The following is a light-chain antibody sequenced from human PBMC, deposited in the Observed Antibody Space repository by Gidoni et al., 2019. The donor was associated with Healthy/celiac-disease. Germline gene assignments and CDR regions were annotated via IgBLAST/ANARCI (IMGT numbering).Light chain of an antibody. V-gene: IGLV1-40*01. CDR1: SSNIGAGYD. CDR3: QSYDSSLSGGV. J-gene: IGLJ3*02. Sequence: QSVLTQPPSVSGAPGQRVTISCTGSSSNIGAGYDVHWYQQLPGTAPKLLIYGNSIRPSGFPDRFSGSKSGTSASLAITGLQAEEEADYYCQSYDSSLSGGVFGGGTKLTVL. CDR2: GNS.